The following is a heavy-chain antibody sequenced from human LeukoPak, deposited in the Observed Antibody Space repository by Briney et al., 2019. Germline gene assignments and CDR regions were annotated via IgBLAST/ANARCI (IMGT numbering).Heavy chain of an antibody. Sequence: SETLSLTCTVSGGSISNESYYWGWIRRSPGKGLEWIGAIYYRGTTSYNPSLKSRAIISVDTSKNQFSLKLSSVTAADTSLYYCARLSYYYDVSGNLFDYWGQGILVTISS. J-gene: IGHJ4*02. CDR1: GGSISNESYY. D-gene: IGHD3-22*01. CDR2: IYYRGTT. CDR3: ARLSYYYDVSGNLFDY. V-gene: IGHV4-39*01.